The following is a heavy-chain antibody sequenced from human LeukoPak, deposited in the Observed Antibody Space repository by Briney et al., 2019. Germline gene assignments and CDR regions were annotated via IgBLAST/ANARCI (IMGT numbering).Heavy chain of an antibody. CDR3: ARHRSYYYDSSGYYYFDY. V-gene: IGHV4-59*08. D-gene: IGHD3-22*01. J-gene: IGHJ4*02. CDR1: GGSISSYY. Sequence: SETLSLTCSVSGGSISSYYWSWIRQPPGKGLEWIGYIYYSGSTNSNPSLKSRVTISIDTSKNQFSLKLSSVTAADTAVYYCARHRSYYYDSSGYYYFDYWGQGTLVTVSS. CDR2: IYYSGST.